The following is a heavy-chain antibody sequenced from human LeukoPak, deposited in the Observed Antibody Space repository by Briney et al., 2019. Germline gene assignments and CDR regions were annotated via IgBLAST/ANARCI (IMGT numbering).Heavy chain of an antibody. V-gene: IGHV3-53*01. CDR2: LYSGGST. CDR1: GFTVSSNY. J-gene: IGHJ4*02. CDR3: AREGRDTAGYFDY. D-gene: IGHD5-18*01. Sequence: GGSLRLSCAASGFTVSSNYISWVRQAPGKGLEWVSSLYSGGSTYYADSVKGRFTISRDNSKNTLYLQMNSLRAEDTAVYYCAREGRDTAGYFDYWGQGTLVTVST.